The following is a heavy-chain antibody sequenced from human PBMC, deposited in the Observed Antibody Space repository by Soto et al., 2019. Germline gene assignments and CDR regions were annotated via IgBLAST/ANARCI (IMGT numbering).Heavy chain of an antibody. CDR3: TTDWRRRRTEEWLEKADYYYYGMDV. CDR1: GFTFSNAW. V-gene: IGHV3-15*07. CDR2: IKSKTDGGTT. Sequence: GGSLRLSCAASGFTFSNAWMNWVRQAPGKGLEWVGRIKSKTDGGTTDYAAPVKGRFTISRDDSKNTLYLQMNSLKTEDTAVYYCTTDWRRRRTEEWLEKADYYYYGMDVWGQGTTVTVSS. D-gene: IGHD3-3*01. J-gene: IGHJ6*02.